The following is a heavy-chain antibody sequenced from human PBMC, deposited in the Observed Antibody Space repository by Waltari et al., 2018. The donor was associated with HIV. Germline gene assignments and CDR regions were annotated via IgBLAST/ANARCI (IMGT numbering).Heavy chain of an antibody. J-gene: IGHJ4*02. CDR1: GFTFDDYA. D-gene: IGHD4-17*01. CDR2: ISLNSGSI. Sequence: EVQLVESGGGLVQPGRSLRLSCAASGFTFDDYAMHWVRQAPGKGLGWVSGISLNSGSIGYADSVKGRFTISRDNAKNSLYLQMNSLRAEDTALYYCAKDIFPTTVTTSPFDYWGQGTLVTVSS. CDR3: AKDIFPTTVTTSPFDY. V-gene: IGHV3-9*01.